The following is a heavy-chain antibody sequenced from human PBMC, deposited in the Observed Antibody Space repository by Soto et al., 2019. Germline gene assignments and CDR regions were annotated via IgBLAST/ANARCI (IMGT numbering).Heavy chain of an antibody. CDR1: GFSIQTSYF. D-gene: IGHD3-10*01. CDR3: ARERISSLVGVPLGS. Sequence: TSETLSLTCGVSGFSIQTSYFWGWIRQPPGKGLEWIGMISHSGRAISHPSFARRATISLDTTNNAFSLTLKSVTAADTAVYYCARERISSLVGVPLGSWGQGTLVTVSS. V-gene: IGHV4-38-2*02. J-gene: IGHJ4*02. CDR2: ISHSGRA.